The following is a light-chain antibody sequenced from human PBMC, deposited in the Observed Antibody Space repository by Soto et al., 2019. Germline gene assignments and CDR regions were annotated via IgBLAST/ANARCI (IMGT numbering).Light chain of an antibody. V-gene: IGLV2-18*02. Sequence: LTQPPSVSGPPGQSVAISCTGTSSDVGSDNRVSWYQQPPGTAPKLIISEVSNRPSGVPDRFSGSKSGNTASLTISGLQAEDEADYYCSSYTSSSTYVFGTGTKVTVL. CDR2: EVS. CDR3: SSYTSSSTYV. CDR1: SSDVGSDNR. J-gene: IGLJ1*01.